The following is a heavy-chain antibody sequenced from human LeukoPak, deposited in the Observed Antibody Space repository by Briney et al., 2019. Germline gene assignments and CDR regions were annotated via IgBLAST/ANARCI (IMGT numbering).Heavy chain of an antibody. CDR3: ARAAYSSSPDY. D-gene: IGHD6-13*01. CDR1: GFTFSGYS. J-gene: IGHJ4*02. CDR2: ISPSSGTM. V-gene: IGHV3-48*02. Sequence: GGSLRLSCAASGFTFSGYSMNWVRQAPGKGLEWVSYISPSSGTMYYADSVEGRFTISRDNARSSLYPHMNSLRDEDTAVYYCARAAYSSSPDYWGQGTLVTVSS.